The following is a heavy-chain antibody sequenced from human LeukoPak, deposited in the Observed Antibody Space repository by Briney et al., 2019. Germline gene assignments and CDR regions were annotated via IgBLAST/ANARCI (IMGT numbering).Heavy chain of an antibody. CDR2: IKSQTDGGTT. D-gene: IGHD3-22*01. CDR1: GFTFSNAW. Sequence: KSGGSLRLSCAASGFTFSNAWMSWVRQAPGKGLEWVGRIKSQTDGGTTDYAAPVKGRFTISRDDSKNTLYLQMNSLKTEDTAVYYCTTGTDYYDSSGSGPFDYWGQGTLVTVSS. J-gene: IGHJ4*02. V-gene: IGHV3-15*01. CDR3: TTGTDYYDSSGSGPFDY.